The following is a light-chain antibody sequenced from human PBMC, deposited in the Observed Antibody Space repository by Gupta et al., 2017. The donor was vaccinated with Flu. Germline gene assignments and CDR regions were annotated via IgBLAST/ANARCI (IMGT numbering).Light chain of an antibody. J-gene: IGLJ2*01. CDR2: ETD. CDR1: SSNSENNY. Sequence: NATISCSGKSSNSENNYVDWYQHLPGTAPKLIIYETDKQPSGIPDRFSGSKSGTSATLGITGVQTGDEADYYCGTWDNSLSAGVFGGGTKLTVL. CDR3: GTWDNSLSAGV. V-gene: IGLV1-51*02.